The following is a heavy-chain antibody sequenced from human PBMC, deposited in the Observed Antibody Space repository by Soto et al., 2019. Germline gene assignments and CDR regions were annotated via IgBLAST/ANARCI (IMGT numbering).Heavy chain of an antibody. J-gene: IGHJ6*02. V-gene: IGHV3-21*01. CDR1: GFTFSSYS. CDR2: ISSSSYI. Sequence: GSLRLSCXASGFTFSSYSMNWVRQAPGKGLEWVSSISSSSYIYYADSVKGRFTISRDNAKNSLYLQMNSLRAEDTAVYYCARDLDSSGRVYYYYGMDVWGQGTTVTVSS. CDR3: ARDLDSSGRVYYYYGMDV. D-gene: IGHD3-22*01.